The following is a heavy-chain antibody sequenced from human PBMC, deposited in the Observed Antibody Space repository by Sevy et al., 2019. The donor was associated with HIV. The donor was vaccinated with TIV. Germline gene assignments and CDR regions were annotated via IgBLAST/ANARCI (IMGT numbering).Heavy chain of an antibody. V-gene: IGHV3-30-3*01. CDR2: ISYDGSNK. CDR1: GFTFSSYA. J-gene: IGHJ4*02. Sequence: GGSPRLSCAASGFTFSSYAMHWVRQAPGKGLEWVAVISYDGSNKYYADSVKGRFTISRDNSKNTLYLQMNSLRAEDTAVYYCARDLGSNDYGDYEDYWGQGTLVTVSS. CDR3: ARDLGSNDYGDYEDY. D-gene: IGHD4-17*01.